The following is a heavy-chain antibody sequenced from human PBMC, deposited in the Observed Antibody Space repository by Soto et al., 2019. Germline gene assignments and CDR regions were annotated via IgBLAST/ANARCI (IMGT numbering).Heavy chain of an antibody. CDR3: ARVAPYGDYIYYFDY. J-gene: IGHJ4*02. V-gene: IGHV4-30-4*01. Sequence: ASETLSLTCTVSGGSISSGDYYWSWIRQPPGKGLEWIGYIYYSGSTYYNPSLKSRVTISVDTSKNQFSLKLSSVTAADTAVYYCARVAPYGDYIYYFDYWGQGTLVTVSS. CDR2: IYYSGST. D-gene: IGHD4-17*01. CDR1: GGSISSGDYY.